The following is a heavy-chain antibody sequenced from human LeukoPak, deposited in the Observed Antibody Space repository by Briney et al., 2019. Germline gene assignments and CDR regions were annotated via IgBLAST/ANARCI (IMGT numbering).Heavy chain of an antibody. CDR1: GFTFSNYG. V-gene: IGHV3-33*01. Sequence: GRSLRLSCAASGFTFSNYGMHWVRQAPGKGLERVAVIWYDGSNKYYADSVKGRFTISRDNSKNTLYLQMNSLRAEDTAVYYCARDYYGGNLPVDSWGQGTLVTVSS. CDR2: IWYDGSNK. CDR3: ARDYYGGNLPVDS. D-gene: IGHD4-23*01. J-gene: IGHJ4*02.